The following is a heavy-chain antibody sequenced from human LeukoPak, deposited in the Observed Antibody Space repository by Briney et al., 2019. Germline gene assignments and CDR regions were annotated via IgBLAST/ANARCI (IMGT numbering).Heavy chain of an antibody. V-gene: IGHV3-21*01. J-gene: IGHJ4*02. CDR2: ISSSSSYI. D-gene: IGHD6-13*01. Sequence: PGGALRLSCAAPGFTFSSYSMNWVRQAPGKGLEWVSSISSSSSYIYYADSVKGRFTISRDNAKNSLYLQMNSLRAEDTAVYYCANDPRPGGIAAAGSFDYWGQGTLVTVSS. CDR3: ANDPRPGGIAAAGSFDY. CDR1: GFTFSSYS.